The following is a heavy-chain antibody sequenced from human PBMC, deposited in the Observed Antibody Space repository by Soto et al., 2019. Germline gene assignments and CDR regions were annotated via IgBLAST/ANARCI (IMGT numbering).Heavy chain of an antibody. V-gene: IGHV4-34*12. J-gene: IGHJ6*02. CDR1: GGSFMSFY. CDR2: IIHSGST. CDR3: ARVRKGVTTIRKYGMDV. D-gene: IGHD4-17*01. Sequence: QVQLQQWGAGLLKPSETLSLTCAVYGGSFMSFYWSWIRQPPGKGLEWIGEIIHSGSTNYNPSLESRVTISLDTSKNQFSLKVNSVIAADTAVYYCARVRKGVTTIRKYGMDVWGQGTTVTVSS.